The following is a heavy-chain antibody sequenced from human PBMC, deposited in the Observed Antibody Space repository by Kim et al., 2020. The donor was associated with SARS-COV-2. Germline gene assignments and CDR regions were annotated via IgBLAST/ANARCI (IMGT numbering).Heavy chain of an antibody. CDR3: VRIGSLYYYGMDV. CDR1: GFTFSDHY. D-gene: IGHD3-10*01. CDR2: TRNKRNSYST. J-gene: IGHJ6*02. Sequence: GGSLRLSCAASGFTFSDHYMDWVRQSPGKGLEWVGRTRNKRNSYSTEYAASVKGRFTISRDESKNSLYLQMNSLKTEDTAVYYGVRIGSLYYYGMDVWGQGTTVTVSS. V-gene: IGHV3-72*01.